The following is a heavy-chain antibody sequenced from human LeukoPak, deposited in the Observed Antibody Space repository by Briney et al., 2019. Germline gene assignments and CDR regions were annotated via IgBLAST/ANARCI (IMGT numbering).Heavy chain of an antibody. Sequence: PSETLSLTCTVSGGSISSYYWSWIRQPPGKGLEWIGYIYYSGSTNHNPSLKSRVTISVDTSKNQFSLKLSSVTAADTAVYYCARDPDITGTLYFDYWGQRTLVTVSS. V-gene: IGHV4-59*01. J-gene: IGHJ4*02. CDR2: IYYSGST. CDR1: GGSISSYY. CDR3: ARDPDITGTLYFDY. D-gene: IGHD1-7*01.